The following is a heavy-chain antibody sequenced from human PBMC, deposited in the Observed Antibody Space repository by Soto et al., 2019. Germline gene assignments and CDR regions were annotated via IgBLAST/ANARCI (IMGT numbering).Heavy chain of an antibody. J-gene: IGHJ4*02. Sequence: QVQLVQSGAEEQKPGASVKVSCKASGYTFTSYAMHWVRQAPGQRLEWMGWINAGNGNTKYSQKFQGRVTITRDTSARTPYMELSSLRSEATDVYYCARAWVVVTAPDYWGQGTQVTVSS. V-gene: IGHV1-3*05. D-gene: IGHD2-21*02. CDR3: ARAWVVVTAPDY. CDR2: INAGNGNT. CDR1: GYTFTSYA.